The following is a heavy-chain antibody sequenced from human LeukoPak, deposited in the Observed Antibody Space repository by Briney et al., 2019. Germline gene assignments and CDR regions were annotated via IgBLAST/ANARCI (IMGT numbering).Heavy chain of an antibody. V-gene: IGHV1-69*13. CDR2: IIPIFGTA. CDR3: ARGFYSNYDGPRIDY. Sequence: GASVKVSCKASGYTFTGYYMHWVRQAPGQGLEWMGGIIPIFGTANYAQKFQGRVTITADESTSTAYMELSSLRSEDTAVYYCARGFYSNYDGPRIDYWGQGTLVTVSS. CDR1: GYTFTGYY. D-gene: IGHD4-11*01. J-gene: IGHJ4*02.